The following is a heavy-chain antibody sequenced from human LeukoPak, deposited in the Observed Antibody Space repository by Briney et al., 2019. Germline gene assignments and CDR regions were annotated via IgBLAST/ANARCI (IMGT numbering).Heavy chain of an antibody. J-gene: IGHJ4*02. CDR1: GFTFDSHW. CDR3: AREGYGPGNYPFDS. V-gene: IGHV3-74*01. D-gene: IGHD3-10*01. Sequence: GGSLRLSCAASGFTFDSHWMHWVRQAPGKGLVWVSRIDSHGTSTVDADSVKGRFTISRDNAKNTLYLQMNSLRVEDTAVYYCAREGYGPGNYPFDSWDQGALVTVSS. CDR2: IDSHGTST.